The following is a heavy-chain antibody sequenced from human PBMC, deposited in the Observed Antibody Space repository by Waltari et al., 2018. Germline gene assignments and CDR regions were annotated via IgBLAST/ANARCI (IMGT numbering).Heavy chain of an antibody. CDR3: ARVFGYYYYYMDV. CDR1: GGSLSGYH. Sequence: QVQLKQWGAGLLKPSETLSLTCDVTGGSLSGYHWTWIRQPPGKGLEWIGEINDSGRTTYSPSLESRVTVSIDTANNQFSLRVRSVTAADTAVYYCARVFGYYYYYMDVWGKGTTVTISS. V-gene: IGHV4-34*02. J-gene: IGHJ6*03. CDR2: INDSGRT. D-gene: IGHD3-3*01.